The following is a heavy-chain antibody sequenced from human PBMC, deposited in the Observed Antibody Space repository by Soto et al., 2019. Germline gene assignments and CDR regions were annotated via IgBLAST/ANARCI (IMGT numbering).Heavy chain of an antibody. V-gene: IGHV3-30*03. CDR1: GFTFTRFG. CDR2: IAYDGGNK. D-gene: IGHD3-22*01. CDR3: ASNYDSSGGEMGKDAFDI. Sequence: PGGSLRLSCAASGFTFTRFGMHWVRQAPGKGLEWVAGIAYDGGNKYYADSVKGRFTISRDNSKNTLYLQMNSLRAEDTAVYYCASNYDSSGGEMGKDAFDIWGQGTMVTVSS. J-gene: IGHJ3*02.